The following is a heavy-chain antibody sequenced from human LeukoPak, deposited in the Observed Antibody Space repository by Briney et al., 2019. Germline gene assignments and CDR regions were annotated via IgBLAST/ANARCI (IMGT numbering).Heavy chain of an antibody. Sequence: PSETLSLTCAVYGGSFSGYYWSWIRQPPGKGLEWIGEINHSGSTNYDPSLKSRVTISVDTSKNQFSLKLSSVTAADTAVYYCARRRKGRTFDYWGQGTLVTVSS. CDR3: ARRRKGRTFDY. V-gene: IGHV4-34*01. D-gene: IGHD5-24*01. CDR2: INHSGST. J-gene: IGHJ4*02. CDR1: GGSFSGYY.